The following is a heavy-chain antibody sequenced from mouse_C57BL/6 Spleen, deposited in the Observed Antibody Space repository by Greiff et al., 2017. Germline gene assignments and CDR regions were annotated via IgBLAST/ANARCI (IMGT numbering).Heavy chain of an antibody. V-gene: IGHV1-76*01. CDR1: GYTFTDYY. Sequence: QVQLQQSGAELVRPGASVKLSCKASGYTFTDYYINWVKQRPGQGLEWIARIYPGSGNTYYNEKFKGKATLTAEKSSSTAYMQLSSLTSEDSAVYFCAVEVNSGCCDYWGQGTTLTVSS. CDR3: AVEVNSGCCDY. CDR2: IYPGSGNT. J-gene: IGHJ2*01. D-gene: IGHD3-2*02.